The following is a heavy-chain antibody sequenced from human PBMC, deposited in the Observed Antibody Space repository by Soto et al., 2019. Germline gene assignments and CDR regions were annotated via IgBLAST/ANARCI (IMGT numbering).Heavy chain of an antibody. V-gene: IGHV1-8*01. CDR1: GYTFISYD. D-gene: IGHD2-2*01. CDR2: MNPNSGNT. CDR3: ARAVPAAKLNMDV. Sequence: QVQLVQSGAEVKKPGASVKVSCRASGYTFISYDINWVRQATGQGPEWMGWMNPNSGNTGYAQKFQGRGTMSRNTSISTAYMELSSLTSDDTAVYYCARAVPAAKLNMDVWGKGTTVTVSS. J-gene: IGHJ6*03.